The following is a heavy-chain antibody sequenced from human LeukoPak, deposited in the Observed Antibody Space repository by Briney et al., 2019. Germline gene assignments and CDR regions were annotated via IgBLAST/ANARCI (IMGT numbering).Heavy chain of an antibody. D-gene: IGHD2-8*01. V-gene: IGHV4-59*01. J-gene: IGHJ6*03. Sequence: SETLSLTCTVSGGSISSYYWSWIRQPPGKGLEWIGYIYYSGSTNYNPSLKSRVTISVDTSKNQFSLKLSSVTAADTAVYYCARGGAYCTNGVCYLLRRGYMDVWGKGTTVTVSS. CDR2: IYYSGST. CDR3: ARGGAYCTNGVCYLLRRGYMDV. CDR1: GGSISSYY.